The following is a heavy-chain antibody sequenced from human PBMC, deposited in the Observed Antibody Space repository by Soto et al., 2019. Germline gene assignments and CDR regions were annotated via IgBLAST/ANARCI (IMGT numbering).Heavy chain of an antibody. D-gene: IGHD3-3*01. Sequence: QVQLVQSGAELKKPGASVRVSCKTSGYTFADFYIHWVRQAPGQGFEWMGWMNPNTGGAVYAQKFLGRVAMTRDTSISTAYMELSRLSANDTAVYFCATSTYDDFWRGSLWGQGPLVTVSS. CDR2: MNPNTGGA. CDR1: GYTFADFY. CDR3: ATSTYDDFWRGSL. J-gene: IGHJ4*02. V-gene: IGHV1-2*02.